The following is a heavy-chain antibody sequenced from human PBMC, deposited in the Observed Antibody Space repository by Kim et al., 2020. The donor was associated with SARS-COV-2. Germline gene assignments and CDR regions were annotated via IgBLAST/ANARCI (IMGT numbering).Heavy chain of an antibody. CDR3: ARDRVGTIFGVVIAPRDAFDI. J-gene: IGHJ3*02. D-gene: IGHD3-3*01. Sequence: SVKVSCKASGGTFSSYAISWVRQAPGQGLEWMGGIIPIFGTANYAQKFQGRVTITADESTSTAYMELSSLRSEHTAVYYCARDRVGTIFGVVIAPRDAFDIWGQGTMVTVSS. V-gene: IGHV1-69*13. CDR1: GGTFSSYA. CDR2: IIPIFGTA.